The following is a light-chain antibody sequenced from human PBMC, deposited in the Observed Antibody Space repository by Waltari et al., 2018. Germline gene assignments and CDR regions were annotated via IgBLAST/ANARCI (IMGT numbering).Light chain of an antibody. J-gene: IGKJ4*01. CDR2: STS. CDR3: QQYDGSAVT. Sequence: IVLTQSPDTLSLSPGERATLSCRASQSVPSISLAWYQQKPGQAPRLLIYSTSSRATGFSDRFSGSGSGTDFTLTINRLEPEDSAVYHCQQYDGSAVTFGGGTRVEIK. V-gene: IGKV3-20*01. CDR1: QSVPSIS.